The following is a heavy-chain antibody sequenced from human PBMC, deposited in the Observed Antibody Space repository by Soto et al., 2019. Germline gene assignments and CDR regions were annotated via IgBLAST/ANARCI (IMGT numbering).Heavy chain of an antibody. J-gene: IGHJ5*02. V-gene: IGHV4-28*01. CDR1: GYSISSSSW. CDR2: IYYSGST. CDR3: ARNQGWLPNWFAP. Sequence: SDTLSLTCAVSGYSISSSSWWGWIRQPPGKGLEWIGYIYYSGSTYYNPSLKSRVTMSVDTSKNQFSLKLSSVTAVDTALYYCARNQGWLPNWFAPWGQGTLVTVSS. D-gene: IGHD5-12*01.